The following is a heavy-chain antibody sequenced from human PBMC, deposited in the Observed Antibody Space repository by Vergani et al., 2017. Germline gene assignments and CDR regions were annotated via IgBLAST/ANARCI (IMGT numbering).Heavy chain of an antibody. V-gene: IGHV4-34*01. CDR2: INHSGST. J-gene: IGHJ6*03. D-gene: IGHD6-19*01. Sequence: QVQLQQWGAGLLKPSETLSLTCAVYGGSFSGYYWSWIRQPPGKGLEWIGEINHSGSTNYNPSLKSRVTISVDRSKNQFSLKLSSVTAADTAVYYCARDSSGLYYMDFWGKGTTVTVSS. CDR3: ARDSSGLYYMDF. CDR1: GGSFSGYY.